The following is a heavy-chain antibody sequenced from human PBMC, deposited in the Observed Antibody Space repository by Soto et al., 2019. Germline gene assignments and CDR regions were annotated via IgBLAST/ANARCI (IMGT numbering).Heavy chain of an antibody. Sequence: ASVKVSCKAPRDTFTSYDINWVRQAPGQGLEWMGVINPHGGSTAYAQKFKGRVTLTRDTSASTVYMEVSSLTSEDTAMYYCARSSGGNFDYWGRGTLVTVSS. V-gene: IGHV1-46*01. CDR2: INPHGGST. D-gene: IGHD3-16*01. CDR1: RDTFTSYD. J-gene: IGHJ4*01. CDR3: ARSSGGNFDY.